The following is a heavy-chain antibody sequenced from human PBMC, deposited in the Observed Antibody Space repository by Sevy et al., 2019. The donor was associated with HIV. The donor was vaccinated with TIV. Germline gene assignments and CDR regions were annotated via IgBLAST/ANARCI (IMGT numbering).Heavy chain of an antibody. CDR1: GFTFSSYA. CDR3: AKGYYDFWSGYYEEEYYFDY. J-gene: IGHJ4*02. Sequence: GGSLRLSCAASGFTFSSYAMSWVRQAPGKGLEWVSAISGSGGSTYYADSVKGRFTISRDNSKNTLYLQMNSLRAEDTAVYYCAKGYYDFWSGYYEEEYYFDYWGQGTLVTVSS. D-gene: IGHD3-3*01. CDR2: ISGSGGST. V-gene: IGHV3-23*01.